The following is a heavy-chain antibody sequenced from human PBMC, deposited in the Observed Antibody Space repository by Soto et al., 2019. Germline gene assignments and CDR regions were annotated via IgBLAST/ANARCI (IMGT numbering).Heavy chain of an antibody. CDR3: ARDLTVVVPAVMVYYYGMDV. Sequence: QTGGSLRLSCAASGFTFSSYEMNWVRQAPGKGLEWVSYISSSGSTIYYADAVKGRFTISRDNAKNSLYLQMNSVRGEDTALYYCARDLTVVVPAVMVYYYGMDVWGQGTTVTVSS. V-gene: IGHV3-48*03. CDR2: ISSSGSTI. CDR1: GFTFSSYE. D-gene: IGHD2-2*01. J-gene: IGHJ6*02.